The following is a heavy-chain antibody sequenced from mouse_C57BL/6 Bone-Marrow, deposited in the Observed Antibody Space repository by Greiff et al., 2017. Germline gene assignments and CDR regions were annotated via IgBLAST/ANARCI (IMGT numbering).Heavy chain of an antibody. V-gene: IGHV1-55*01. Sequence: QVQLQQPGAELVKPGASVKMSCTASGYTFTSYWITWVKQRPGQGLEWIGDIYPTSGRTNYNEKFKSKAILTVDTSSNPAYMQLSSLTSEDSAVFYCASSGPLGRSGDYGGRGTTLTVSS. J-gene: IGHJ2*01. CDR1: GYTFTSYW. CDR3: ASSGPLGRSGDY. D-gene: IGHD4-1*01. CDR2: IYPTSGRT.